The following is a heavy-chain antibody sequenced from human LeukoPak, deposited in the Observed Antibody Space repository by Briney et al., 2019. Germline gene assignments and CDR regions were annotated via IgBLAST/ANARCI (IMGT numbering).Heavy chain of an antibody. D-gene: IGHD2-15*01. CDR2: IKSKTDGGTT. CDR1: GFTFSNAW. Sequence: GGSLRLSCAASGFTFSNAWMSWVRQAPGKGREWVGRIKSKTDGGTTDYAAPVKGRFTISRDNAKNSLYLQMNSLRAEDTAVYYCASLGDIVVVVADNAFDIWGQGTMVTVSS. CDR3: ASLGDIVVVVADNAFDI. V-gene: IGHV3-15*01. J-gene: IGHJ3*02.